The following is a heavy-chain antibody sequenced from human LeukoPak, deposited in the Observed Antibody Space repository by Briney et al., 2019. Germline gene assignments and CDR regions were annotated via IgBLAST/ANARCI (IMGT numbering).Heavy chain of an antibody. CDR3: ARDYLRLFGEFPQNFGS. D-gene: IGHD3-10*02. V-gene: IGHV4-39*07. J-gene: IGHJ4*02. Sequence: KPSETLSLTCTVSGGSISSSSYYWGWIRQPPGKGLEWIGSIYYSGSTYYNPSLKSRVTISVDTSKNQFSLKLSSVTAADTAVYYCARDYLRLFGEFPQNFGSWGQGTLVTVSS. CDR1: GGSISSSSYY. CDR2: IYYSGST.